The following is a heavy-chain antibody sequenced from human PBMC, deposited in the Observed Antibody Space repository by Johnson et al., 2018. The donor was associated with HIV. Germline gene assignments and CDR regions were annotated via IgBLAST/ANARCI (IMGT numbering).Heavy chain of an antibody. CDR3: AKSLNYGGNSGSDAFDI. D-gene: IGHD4-23*01. CDR1: GFTFSDYY. V-gene: IGHV3-11*01. J-gene: IGHJ3*02. CDR2: ITSSGSTK. Sequence: QVQLVESGGGLVQPGGSLRLSCAASGFTFSDYYMSWIRQAPGRGLEWVSYITSSGSTKYYAVSVKGRFTISRDNAKNSLYLQMNSLRVDDTALYYCAKSLNYGGNSGSDAFDIWGQGTMVTVSS.